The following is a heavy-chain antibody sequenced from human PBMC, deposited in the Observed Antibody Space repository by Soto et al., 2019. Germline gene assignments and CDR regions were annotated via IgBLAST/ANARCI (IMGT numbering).Heavy chain of an antibody. CDR3: VREGVGCGSSGYKTRDFEF. Sequence: SETLSLTCNFSVGPISGDYYWTWIREPPGKGLEWIGYIFYSGSTYYNPSLKSRVTMSVDTSKNQFSLRLSSVTAADTAVYYCVREGVGCGSSGYKTRDFEFWGQGILVNVSS. J-gene: IGHJ4*02. CDR1: VGPISGDYY. CDR2: IFYSGST. V-gene: IGHV4-30-4*01. D-gene: IGHD1-26*01.